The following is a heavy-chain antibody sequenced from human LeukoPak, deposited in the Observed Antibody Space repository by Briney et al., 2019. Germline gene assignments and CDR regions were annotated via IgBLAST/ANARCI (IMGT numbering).Heavy chain of an antibody. CDR2: ISGGGST. V-gene: IGHV3-53*01. CDR1: GFTVSSNY. J-gene: IGHJ4*02. D-gene: IGHD7-27*01. Sequence: GGSLRLSCAASGFTVSSNYMSWVRQAPGKGLEWVSVISGGGSTYYADSVKGRFTISRDNSKNTMYLQMNSLRAEDTAVYYCARVLGTYGYFDSGAQGTLVTVSS. CDR3: ARVLGTYGYFDS.